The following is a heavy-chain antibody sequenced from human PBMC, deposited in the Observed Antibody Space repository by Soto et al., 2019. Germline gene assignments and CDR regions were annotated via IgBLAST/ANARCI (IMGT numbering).Heavy chain of an antibody. Sequence: QVQLVQSGAEVKKPGSSVKVSCKASGGTFSSYAISWVRQAPGQGLEWMGGIIPIFGTANYAQKFQGRVTITADKSTSTAYMELSSLRSEDTAVYYCARDAADYYDSSGYFDYWGQGNLVTVSS. CDR1: GGTFSSYA. V-gene: IGHV1-69*06. CDR3: ARDAADYYDSSGYFDY. J-gene: IGHJ4*02. D-gene: IGHD3-22*01. CDR2: IIPIFGTA.